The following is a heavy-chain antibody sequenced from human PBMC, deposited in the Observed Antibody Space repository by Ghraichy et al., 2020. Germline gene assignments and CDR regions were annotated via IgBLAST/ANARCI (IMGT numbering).Heavy chain of an antibody. V-gene: IGHV3-30*02. J-gene: IGHJ4*02. D-gene: IGHD2-21*02. Sequence: GGSLRLSCAVSGFTFSSYGMHWVRQAPGKGLEWVAFIRYDGSNKKYADSVKGRFTISRDNSKNTLYLQMNSLRAEDTAVYYCAKDGCGGDSYFDYWGQGTLVTVSS. CDR2: IRYDGSNK. CDR1: GFTFSSYG. CDR3: AKDGCGGDSYFDY.